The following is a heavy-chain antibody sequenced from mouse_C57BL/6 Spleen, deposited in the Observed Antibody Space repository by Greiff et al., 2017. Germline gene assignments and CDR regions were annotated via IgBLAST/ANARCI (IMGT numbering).Heavy chain of an antibody. CDR3: ARQVATDAMDY. Sequence: QVQLQQSGAELVRPGASVKLSCKASGYTFTDYYINWVKQRPGQGLEWIARIYPGSGNTSYNEKFKGKATLTAEKSSSTAYMQLSSLTSEDSAVYFCARQVATDAMDYWGQGTSVTVSS. CDR2: IYPGSGNT. J-gene: IGHJ4*01. V-gene: IGHV1-76*01. D-gene: IGHD1-1*01. CDR1: GYTFTDYY.